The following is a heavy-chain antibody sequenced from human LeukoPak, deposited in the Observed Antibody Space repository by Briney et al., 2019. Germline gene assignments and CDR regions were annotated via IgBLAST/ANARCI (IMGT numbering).Heavy chain of an antibody. V-gene: IGHV3-11*01. D-gene: IGHD3-22*01. J-gene: IGHJ4*02. CDR2: ISSSGSTI. CDR1: GFTFSDYY. Sequence: AGGSLRLSCAASGFTFSDYYMSWIRQATGRGLEWVSYISSSGSTIYYADSVKGRFTISRDNAKHSLYLQMNSLRAENTAVYYCARVWGSGYSSWGQGTLVTVSS. CDR3: ARVWGSGYSS.